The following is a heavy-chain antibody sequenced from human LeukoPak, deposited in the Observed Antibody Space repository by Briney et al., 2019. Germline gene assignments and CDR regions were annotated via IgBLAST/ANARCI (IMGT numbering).Heavy chain of an antibody. Sequence: SETLSLTCTVSGGSISSYYWSWIRQPPGEGLEWIGYIYYSGSTNYNPSLKSRVTISVDSSKNQFSLKLSSVTAADTAVYYCARTTEGGYTYDYFYYYYMDVWGKGTTVTISS. D-gene: IGHD5-18*01. V-gene: IGHV4-59*01. J-gene: IGHJ6*03. CDR2: IYYSGST. CDR3: ARTTEGGYTYDYFYYYYMDV. CDR1: GGSISSYY.